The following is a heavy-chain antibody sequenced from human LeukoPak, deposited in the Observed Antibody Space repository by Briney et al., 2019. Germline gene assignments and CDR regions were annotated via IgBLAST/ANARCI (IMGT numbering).Heavy chain of an antibody. D-gene: IGHD6-13*01. Sequence: SETLSLTCSVSGGSIGTNYWSWIRQVPGKGLEWIGYSSYSGSSNYNPSLKSRVTISVDTSKTQFSLYLNSVTAADTAVYYCARSDTHHIHSSSWHFDYWGQGTLVAVSS. CDR3: ARSDTHHIHSSSWHFDY. J-gene: IGHJ4*02. CDR1: GGSIGTNY. V-gene: IGHV4-59*01. CDR2: SSYSGSS.